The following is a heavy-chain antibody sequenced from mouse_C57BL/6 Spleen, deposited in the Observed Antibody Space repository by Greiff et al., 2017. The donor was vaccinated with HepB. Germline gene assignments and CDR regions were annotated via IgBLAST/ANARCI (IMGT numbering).Heavy chain of an antibody. V-gene: IGHV5-4*01. J-gene: IGHJ2*01. CDR1: GFTFSSYA. D-gene: IGHD2-1*01. Sequence: EVHLVESGGGLVKPGGSLKLSCAASGFTFSSYAMSWVRQTPEKRLEWVATISDGGSYTYYPDNVKGRFTISRDNAKNNLYLQRSHLKSEDTAMYYCARDRGNYPYRYFDYWGQGTTLTVSS. CDR3: ARDRGNYPYRYFDY. CDR2: ISDGGSYT.